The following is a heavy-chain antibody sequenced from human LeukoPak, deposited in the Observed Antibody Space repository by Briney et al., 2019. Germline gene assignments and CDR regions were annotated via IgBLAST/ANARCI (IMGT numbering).Heavy chain of an antibody. CDR2: ISTHGDST. Sequence: GGSLRLSCSASGFTFSSYAMHRVRQAPGKGLEYVSAISTHGDSTYYADSVKGRFTISRDNSKNTLYLQMSSLRVEDMAVYYCVKESTTSWLFDYWGQGTLVIVSS. CDR3: VKESTTSWLFDY. J-gene: IGHJ4*02. D-gene: IGHD2-2*01. CDR1: GFTFSSYA. V-gene: IGHV3-64D*06.